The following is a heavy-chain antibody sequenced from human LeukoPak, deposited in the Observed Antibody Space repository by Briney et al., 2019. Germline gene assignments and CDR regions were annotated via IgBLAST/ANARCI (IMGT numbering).Heavy chain of an antibody. CDR1: GFTFSSYA. CDR3: ARGVSGSYYISYYYYGMDV. J-gene: IGHJ6*02. D-gene: IGHD3-10*01. CDR2: ISYDGSTK. V-gene: IGHV3-30-3*01. Sequence: GGSLRLSCAASGFTFSSYAMHWVRQAPGKGLEWVAVISYDGSTKYYADSVKGRFTISRDNSKNTLYLQMNSLRAEDTAVYYCARGVSGSYYISYYYYGMDVWGQGTTVTVSS.